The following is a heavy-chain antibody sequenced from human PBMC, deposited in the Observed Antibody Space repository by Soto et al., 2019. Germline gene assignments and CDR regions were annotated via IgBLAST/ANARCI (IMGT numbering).Heavy chain of an antibody. D-gene: IGHD3-3*01. V-gene: IGHV3-15*01. J-gene: IGHJ4*02. CDR1: GFTFSDAW. Sequence: GGSLRLSCAASGFTFSDAWMSWVRQAPGKGREWVGRIKSKGSGGTTDYPAPVKGRFTIARDDSKNTLYLQMNSLKTEDTGVYYCCWSASVNYYFDHWGQGTVVTVSS. CDR3: CWSASVNYYFDH. CDR2: IKSKGSGGTT.